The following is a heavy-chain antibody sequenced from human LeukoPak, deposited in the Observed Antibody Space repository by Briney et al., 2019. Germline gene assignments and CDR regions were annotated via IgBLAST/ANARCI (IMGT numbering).Heavy chain of an antibody. CDR1: GGSFSGYY. D-gene: IGHD6-19*01. CDR3: ARRPYSSGWPLLDY. CDR2: INHSGST. J-gene: IGHJ4*02. Sequence: SETLSLTCAVYGGSFSGYYWSWIRQPPGKGLEWIGEINHSGSTNYNPSLKSRVTISVDTSKNQFSLKLSSVTAADTAVYYCARRPYSSGWPLLDYWGQGTLVTVSS. V-gene: IGHV4-34*01.